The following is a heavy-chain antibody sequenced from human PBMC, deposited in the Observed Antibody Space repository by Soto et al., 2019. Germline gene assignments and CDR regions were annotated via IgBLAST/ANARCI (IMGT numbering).Heavy chain of an antibody. CDR1: GGSFSGYY. CDR3: ARTGDSSGYYQNWFDP. D-gene: IGHD3-22*01. Sequence: KPSETLSLTCAVYGGSFSGYYWSWIRQPPGKGLEWIGEINHSGSTNYNPSLKSRVTISVDTSKNQFSLKLSSVTAADTAVYYCARTGDSSGYYQNWFDPWGQGTLVTVSS. V-gene: IGHV4-34*01. J-gene: IGHJ5*02. CDR2: INHSGST.